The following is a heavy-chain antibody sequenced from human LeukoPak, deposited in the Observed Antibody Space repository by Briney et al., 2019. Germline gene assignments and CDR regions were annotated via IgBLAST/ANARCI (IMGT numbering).Heavy chain of an antibody. Sequence: ASVKVSCNISGYTLTDFSMHWVRQAPGKGLEWMGGFNREDDEPIYAPHFRGRVTVTEDTSTDTAYMELSSFRSEDTAVYYCATLDSYYDNSGRPLIPDWGQGTLVTVSS. V-gene: IGHV1-24*01. CDR1: GYTLTDFS. CDR3: ATLDSYYDNSGRPLIPD. D-gene: IGHD3-22*01. CDR2: FNREDDEP. J-gene: IGHJ4*02.